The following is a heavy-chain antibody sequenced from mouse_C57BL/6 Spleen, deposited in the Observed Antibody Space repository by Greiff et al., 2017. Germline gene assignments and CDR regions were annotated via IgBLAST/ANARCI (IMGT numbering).Heavy chain of an antibody. Sequence: QVHVKQPGAELVKPGASVKLSCKASGYTFTSYWMHWVKQRPGQGLEWIGMIHPNSGSTNYNEKFKSKATLTVDKSSSTAYMQLSSLTSEDSAVYYCARSHDGYYWYFDVWGTGTTVTVSS. CDR2: IHPNSGST. CDR3: ARSHDGYYWYFDV. J-gene: IGHJ1*03. D-gene: IGHD2-3*01. CDR1: GYTFTSYW. V-gene: IGHV1-64*01.